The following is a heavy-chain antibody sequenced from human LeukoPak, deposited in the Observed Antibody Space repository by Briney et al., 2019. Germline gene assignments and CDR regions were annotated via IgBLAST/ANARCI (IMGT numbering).Heavy chain of an antibody. V-gene: IGHV3-48*03. CDR2: ISSSGSTI. CDR1: GFTFGSYA. Sequence: GGSLRLSCAASGFTFGSYAMNWVRQAPGKGLEWVSYISSSGSTIYYADSVKGRFTISRDNAKNSLYLQMNSLRAEDTAVYYCAELGITMIGGVWGKGTTVTISS. J-gene: IGHJ6*04. CDR3: AELGITMIGGV. D-gene: IGHD3-10*02.